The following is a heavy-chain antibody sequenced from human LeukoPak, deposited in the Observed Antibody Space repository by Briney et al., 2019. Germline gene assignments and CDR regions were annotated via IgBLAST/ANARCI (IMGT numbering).Heavy chain of an antibody. CDR2: INAGNGNT. D-gene: IGHD3-22*01. CDR3: ATDYYYDSSGSYYTVDY. J-gene: IGHJ4*02. Sequence: GASVKVSCKASGYTFTSYAMHWVRQAPGQRLEWMGWINAGNGNTKYSQEFQGRVTMTEDTSTDTAYMELSSLRSEDTAVYYCATDYYYDSSGSYYTVDYWGQGTLVTVSS. CDR1: GYTFTSYA. V-gene: IGHV1-3*03.